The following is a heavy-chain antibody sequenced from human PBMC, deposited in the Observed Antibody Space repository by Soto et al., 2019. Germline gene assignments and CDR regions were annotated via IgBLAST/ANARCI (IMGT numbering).Heavy chain of an antibody. CDR3: AHRRIAMTQNWFDP. V-gene: IGHV2-5*02. CDR2: IYWDDDK. Sequence: QITLKESGPTLVKPTQTLTLTCTFSGFSLSASGVGVGWIRQPPGKALEWLALIYWDDDKRYSPSLKSRLTITKDTSKKQVVLTMTNMDPADTATYYCAHRRIAMTQNWFDPWDQGTLVTVSS. D-gene: IGHD6-13*01. CDR1: GFSLSASGVG. J-gene: IGHJ5*02.